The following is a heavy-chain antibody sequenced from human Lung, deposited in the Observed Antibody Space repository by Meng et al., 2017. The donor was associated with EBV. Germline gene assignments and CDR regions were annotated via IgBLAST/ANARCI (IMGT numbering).Heavy chain of an antibody. Sequence: QGQLWQSGGEVRKPGASVKVSCKASGYTFTNYGITWVRQAPGQGLEWMGWISAYNDNPKYAQKVQGRVTMTADTSTSTAYMELRSLTSDDTAVYYCARDLWPHIVVVTAPSEFWGQGTLVTVSS. D-gene: IGHD2-21*02. V-gene: IGHV1-18*01. CDR2: ISAYNDNP. J-gene: IGHJ4*02. CDR3: ARDLWPHIVVVTAPSEF. CDR1: GYTFTNYG.